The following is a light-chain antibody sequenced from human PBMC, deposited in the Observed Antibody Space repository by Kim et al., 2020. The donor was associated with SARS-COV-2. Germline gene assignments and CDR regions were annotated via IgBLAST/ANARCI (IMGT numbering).Light chain of an antibody. CDR2: GAS. V-gene: IGKV3-15*01. CDR1: LDIGSG. Sequence: SVAPGATATLACSTSLDIGSGLSWSQQYPGQAPRVLIYGASTRADSIPARFSGGGSGTEFTLTISSLQSDDFAIYYCQQYGYWRAFGQGTRLEIK. CDR3: QQYGYWRA. J-gene: IGKJ5*01.